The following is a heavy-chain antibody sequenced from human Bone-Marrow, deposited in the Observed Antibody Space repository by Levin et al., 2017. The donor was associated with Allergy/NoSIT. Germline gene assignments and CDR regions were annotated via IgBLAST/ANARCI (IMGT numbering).Heavy chain of an antibody. J-gene: IGHJ4*02. CDR2: IKEDGSEE. CDR1: GFTFNKYW. V-gene: IGHV3-7*01. CDR3: ARGRTSRGYSGFDPPFDF. Sequence: GGSLRLSCSASGFTFNKYWMNWVRQAPGKGPQWVANIKEDGSEEYYLDSVKGQFTISRDNAKNSLYLQMSSLRAEDTAVYFCARGRTSRGYSGFDPPFDFWGQGTLVTVSP. D-gene: IGHD5-12*01.